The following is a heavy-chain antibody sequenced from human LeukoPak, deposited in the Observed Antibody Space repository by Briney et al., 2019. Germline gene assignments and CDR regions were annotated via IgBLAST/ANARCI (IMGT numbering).Heavy chain of an antibody. V-gene: IGHV4-59*08. CDR1: GASITSYY. CDR3: LRLSILGATNFDY. Sequence: SETLSLTCTVSGASITSYYWSWIRQPPGKGLEWIGYIYYSGSTTYKPSLKSRVTISVDTTKNQFSLKLSSVTAADTAVYYCLRLSILGATNFDYWGQGTLVTVSS. CDR2: IYYSGST. J-gene: IGHJ4*02. D-gene: IGHD1-26*01.